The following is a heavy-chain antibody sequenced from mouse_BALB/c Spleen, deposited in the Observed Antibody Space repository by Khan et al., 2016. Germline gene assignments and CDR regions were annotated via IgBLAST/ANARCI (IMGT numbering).Heavy chain of an antibody. J-gene: IGHJ4*01. Sequence: QVQLKESGPGLVQPSQSLSITCTVSGFSLTSYGVHWVRQSPGKGLEWLGVIWRGGSTDYNAAFMSRLSITKDNSKSQVFFKMNRLPTDDSAIYYCAKRYYGSYAMDYWGQVTSVTVSS. CDR2: IWRGGST. CDR3: AKRYYGSYAMDY. D-gene: IGHD1-1*01. V-gene: IGHV2-5*01. CDR1: GFSLTSYG.